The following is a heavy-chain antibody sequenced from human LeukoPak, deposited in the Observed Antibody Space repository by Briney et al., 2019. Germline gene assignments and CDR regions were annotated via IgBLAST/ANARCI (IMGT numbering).Heavy chain of an antibody. D-gene: IGHD1-26*01. CDR3: ARHTPSGTYYFDY. CDR2: IYHSGNT. J-gene: IGHJ4*02. Sequence: SETLSLTCIVSGASINDYYWSWIRQPPGKRLEWIGYIYHSGNTDYNPSLKSRVTFSVDASKNQFSLRLSSVTAADTAMYYCARHTPSGTYYFDYWGQGTLVTVSS. CDR1: GASINDYY. V-gene: IGHV4-59*08.